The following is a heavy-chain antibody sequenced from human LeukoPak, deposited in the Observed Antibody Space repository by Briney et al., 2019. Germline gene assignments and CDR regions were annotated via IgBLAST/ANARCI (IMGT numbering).Heavy chain of an antibody. CDR2: FDPEDGET. V-gene: IGHV1-24*01. CDR1: GYTLTELS. J-gene: IGHJ4*02. D-gene: IGHD3-22*01. CDR3: ATGANSGYMPTFDY. Sequence: GASVKVSCKVSGYTLTELSMHWVRQAPGKGLEWMGGFDPEDGETIYAQKFQGRVTMTEDTSTDTAYMELSSLRSEDTAVYYCATGANSGYMPTFDYWGQGTLVTVSS.